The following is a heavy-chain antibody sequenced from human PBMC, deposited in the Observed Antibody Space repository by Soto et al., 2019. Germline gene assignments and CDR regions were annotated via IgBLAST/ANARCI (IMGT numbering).Heavy chain of an antibody. CDR3: ARDLIGSSMGTFTSFDY. J-gene: IGHJ4*02. CDR2: ITPSGGST. D-gene: IGHD1-1*01. CDR1: GYTFTSYY. V-gene: IGHV1-46*01. Sequence: ASVKVSCKASGYTFTSYYMHWVRQAPGQGLEWRGIITPSGGSTSYAQKFQGRVTMTRDTSTSTVYMELSSLRSEDTAVYYCARDLIGSSMGTFTSFDYWGQGTLVTVSS.